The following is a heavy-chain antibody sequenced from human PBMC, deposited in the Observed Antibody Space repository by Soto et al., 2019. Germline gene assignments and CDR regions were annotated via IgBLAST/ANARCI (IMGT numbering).Heavy chain of an antibody. CDR2: LNCNSGGT. Sequence: QVQLVQSGAEVKKPGASVKVSCKASGYTFTDYYMHWVRQAPGQGLEWMGWLNCNSGGTSYAQRFPGSVTMTTDPSITTVYMELNRLKSDDTAVYYCASVPRPDHHYAIDVWGQGTTVSVSS. J-gene: IGHJ6*02. D-gene: IGHD6-6*01. V-gene: IGHV1-2*04. CDR3: ASVPRPDHHYAIDV. CDR1: GYTFTDYY.